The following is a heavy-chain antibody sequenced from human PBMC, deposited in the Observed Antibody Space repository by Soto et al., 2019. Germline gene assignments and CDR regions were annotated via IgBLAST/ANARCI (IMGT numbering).Heavy chain of an antibody. V-gene: IGHV4-30-4*01. CDR2: IYYSGST. CDR3: ARGRWASGAFDI. D-gene: IGHD1-26*01. J-gene: IGHJ3*02. CDR1: GGSISSGDYY. Sequence: PSETLSLTCTVSGGSISSGDYYWSWIRQPPGKGLEWIGYIYYSGSTYYNPSLKSRVTISVDTSKNQFSLKLSSVTAADTAVYYCARGRWASGAFDIWGQGTMVTVSS.